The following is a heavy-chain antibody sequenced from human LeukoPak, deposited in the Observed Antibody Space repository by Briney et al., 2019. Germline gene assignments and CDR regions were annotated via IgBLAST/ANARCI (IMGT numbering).Heavy chain of an antibody. Sequence: GGSLRLSCAASRFTLSHYWMSWVRQAPGKGLEWVANIKQDGSETYYVDSVKGRFTISRDNAKNSLSLQMNSLSAEDTAVYYCARQRGSGCLDYWGQGTLVTVSS. CDR1: RFTLSHYW. CDR2: IKQDGSET. CDR3: ARQRGSGCLDY. V-gene: IGHV3-7*01. J-gene: IGHJ4*02. D-gene: IGHD6-19*01.